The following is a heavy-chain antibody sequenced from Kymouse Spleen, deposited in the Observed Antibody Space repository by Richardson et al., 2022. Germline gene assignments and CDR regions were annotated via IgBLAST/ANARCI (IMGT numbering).Heavy chain of an antibody. CDR3: ARNWNYDYYYYGMDV. V-gene: IGHV3-21*03. CDR2: ISSSSSYI. CDR1: GFTFSSYS. J-gene: IGHJ6*02. Sequence: EVQLVESGGGLVKPGGSLRLSCAASGFTFSSYSMNWVRQAPGKGLEWVSSISSSSSYIYYADSVKGRFTISRDNAKNSLYLQMNSLRAEDTAVYYCARNWNYDYYYYGMDVWGQGTTVTVSS. D-gene: IGHD1-7*01.